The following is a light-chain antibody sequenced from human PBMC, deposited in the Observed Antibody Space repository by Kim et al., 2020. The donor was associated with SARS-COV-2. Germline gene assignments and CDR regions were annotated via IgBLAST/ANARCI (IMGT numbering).Light chain of an antibody. CDR2: KNN. CDR3: AAWDDSVNVI. Sequence: PWQRVIFSGSGGSSNVGSKDVYWYQHLPGTAPKVLIYKNNQRPSGVPDRCSGSKSGASASLAISGLRSEDEADYYCAAWDDSVNVIFGGGTQLTVL. V-gene: IGLV1-47*01. J-gene: IGLJ2*01. CDR1: SSNVGSKD.